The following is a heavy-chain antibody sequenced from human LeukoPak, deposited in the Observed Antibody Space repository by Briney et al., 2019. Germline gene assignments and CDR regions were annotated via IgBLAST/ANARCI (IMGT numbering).Heavy chain of an antibody. Sequence: ASVKLSCKVSGYTFTDYYMHWVQQAPGKGLEWMGLVDPEDGETIYAEKFQGRVTITADTSTDTAYMELSSLRSEDTAVYYCATAQPTYYYDSSGVAFDIWGQGTMVTVSS. CDR1: GYTFTDYY. D-gene: IGHD3-22*01. CDR3: ATAQPTYYYDSSGVAFDI. J-gene: IGHJ3*02. V-gene: IGHV1-69-2*01. CDR2: VDPEDGET.